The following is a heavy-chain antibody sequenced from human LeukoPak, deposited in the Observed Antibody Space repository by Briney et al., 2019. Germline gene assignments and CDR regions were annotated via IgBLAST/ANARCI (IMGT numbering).Heavy chain of an antibody. Sequence: ASVKVSCKASGGTFSSYAISWVRQAPGQGLEWMGGIIPIFGTANYAQKFQGRVTITGNTSISTAYMELSSLRSEDTAVYYCVMIDYSNAFDIWGQGTMVTVSS. J-gene: IGHJ3*02. CDR1: GGTFSSYA. CDR2: IIPIFGTA. CDR3: VMIDYSNAFDI. V-gene: IGHV1-69*06. D-gene: IGHD4-11*01.